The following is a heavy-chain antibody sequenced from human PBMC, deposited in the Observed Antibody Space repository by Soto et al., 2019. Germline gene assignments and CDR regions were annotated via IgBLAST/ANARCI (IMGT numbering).Heavy chain of an antibody. CDR2: IKSKTDGGTT. CDR1: GFTFSNAW. Sequence: EVQLVESGGGLVKPGGSLRLSCAASGFTFSNAWMNWVRQAPGKGLEWVGRIKSKTDGGTTEYAAPVKGRFTISRDDSKNTLYLQMNSLKTEYTAVYYCTTGSSGWYGLDYFDYWGQGTLVTVSS. V-gene: IGHV3-15*07. D-gene: IGHD6-19*01. CDR3: TTGSSGWYGLDYFDY. J-gene: IGHJ4*02.